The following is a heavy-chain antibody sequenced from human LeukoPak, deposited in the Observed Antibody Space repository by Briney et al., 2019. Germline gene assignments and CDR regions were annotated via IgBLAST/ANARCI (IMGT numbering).Heavy chain of an antibody. CDR1: GFTFSSYS. CDR3: ARDASSSGDYYYYYYMDV. D-gene: IGHD6-6*01. V-gene: IGHV3-21*01. CDR2: ISSSSSYI. J-gene: IGHJ6*03. Sequence: GGSLRLSCAASGFTFSSYSMNWVRQAPGKGLEWVSSISSSSSYIYYADSVKGRFTISRDNAKNSLYLQMNSLRAEDTAVYYCARDASSSGDYYYYYYMDVWGKGTTVTVSS.